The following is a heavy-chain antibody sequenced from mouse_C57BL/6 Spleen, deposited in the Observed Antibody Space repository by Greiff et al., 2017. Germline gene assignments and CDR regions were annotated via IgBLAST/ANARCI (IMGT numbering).Heavy chain of an antibody. D-gene: IGHD3-3*01. CDR1: GYSITSGYD. Sequence: EVKLVESGPGMVKPSQSLSLTCTVTGYSITSGYDWHWIRHFPGNKLDWMGYISYSGSTNYNPSLKSRISITHDTSKNHFFLKLNSVTTEDTATYYCARGDSGWYFDVWGTGTTVTVSS. J-gene: IGHJ1*03. CDR2: ISYSGST. V-gene: IGHV3-1*01. CDR3: ARGDSGWYFDV.